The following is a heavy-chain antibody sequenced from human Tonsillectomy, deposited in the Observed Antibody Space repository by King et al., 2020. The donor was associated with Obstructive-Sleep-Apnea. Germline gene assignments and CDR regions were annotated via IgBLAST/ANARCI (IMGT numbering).Heavy chain of an antibody. V-gene: IGHV4-59*01. CDR1: GGSISSYY. Sequence: VQLKESGPGLVKPSETLSLTCTVSGGSISSYYWSWLRPPPGKGLEWIGYIYYSGSTNYNPSLKSRVTISVDTSKNQFSLKLSSVTAADTAVYYCARTDSYGAYFDYWGQGTLVTVSS. J-gene: IGHJ4*02. CDR3: ARTDSYGAYFDY. CDR2: IYYSGST. D-gene: IGHD5-18*01.